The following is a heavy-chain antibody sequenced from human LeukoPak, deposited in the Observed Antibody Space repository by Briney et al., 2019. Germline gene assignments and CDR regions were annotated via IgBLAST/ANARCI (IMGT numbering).Heavy chain of an antibody. CDR1: GGSISSSSYY. CDR3: ARAVTAVSPLGY. Sequence: SETLSLTCTVSGGSISSSSYYWGWIRQPPGKGLEWIGSIYYSRSTNYTPSLKSRVTISVDTSKNQFSLKLTSVTAADTAVYYCARAVTAVSPLGYWGQGTLVTVSS. CDR2: IYYSRST. V-gene: IGHV4-39*07. J-gene: IGHJ4*02. D-gene: IGHD4-17*01.